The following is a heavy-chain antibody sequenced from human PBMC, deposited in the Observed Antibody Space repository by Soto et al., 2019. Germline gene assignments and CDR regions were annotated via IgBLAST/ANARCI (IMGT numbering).Heavy chain of an antibody. Sequence: QVQLVQSGAEVKKPGASVKVSCKTSGYTFVNYYLHWVRQAPGQGLEWMGIINPSGGGTNYAQKFQGRVTMTRDTSTSTVHMELSSLRSEDTAVYYCARDLSGRSFGPQGYWGQGTLVTVSS. CDR3: ARDLSGRSFGPQGY. CDR2: INPSGGGT. J-gene: IGHJ4*02. CDR1: GYTFVNYY. V-gene: IGHV1-46*01. D-gene: IGHD1-26*01.